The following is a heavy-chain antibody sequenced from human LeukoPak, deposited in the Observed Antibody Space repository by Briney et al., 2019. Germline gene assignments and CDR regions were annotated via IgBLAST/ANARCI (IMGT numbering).Heavy chain of an antibody. Sequence: PGGSLRLSCAAAGFAFSSDAMSWVRQAPGKGLEWVSLIRGDSSIIEYAESVKGRFTISRDNSKNTAHLQMNSLRADDTAVYYCAKGRFTSSTFDYWGQGTLVTVSS. D-gene: IGHD2-2*01. CDR3: AKGRFTSSTFDY. V-gene: IGHV3-23*01. CDR1: GFAFSSDA. J-gene: IGHJ4*02. CDR2: IRGDSSII.